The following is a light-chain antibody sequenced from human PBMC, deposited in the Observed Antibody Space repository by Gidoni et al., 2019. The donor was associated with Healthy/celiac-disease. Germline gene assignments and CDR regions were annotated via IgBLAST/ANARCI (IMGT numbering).Light chain of an antibody. J-gene: IGKJ5*01. CDR3: QQSYSTPSIT. CDR2: AAS. CDR1: QSISSY. V-gene: IGKV1-39*01. Sequence: DIHITQSPSSLSASVGDRVTITCRASQSISSYLNWYQQKPGKATKLLIYAASSLQSGVPSRFSGSGSGKDFTLTISSLQNEDFVTYYCQQSYSTPSITFGQGTRLEIK.